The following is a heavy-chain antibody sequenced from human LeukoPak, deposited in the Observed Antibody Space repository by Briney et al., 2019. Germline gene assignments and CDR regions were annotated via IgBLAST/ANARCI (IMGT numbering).Heavy chain of an antibody. J-gene: IGHJ3*02. CDR1: GFTFSSYG. V-gene: IGHV3-30*02. Sequence: GGSLRLSCAASGFTFSSYGMHWVRQAPGKGLEWVAFIRYDGSNKYYADSVKGRFTISRDNSKNTLYLQMNSLRAEDTAVYYCAKRFPEWLSPPGVNAFDIWGQGTMVTVSS. CDR2: IRYDGSNK. CDR3: AKRFPEWLSPPGVNAFDI. D-gene: IGHD3-3*01.